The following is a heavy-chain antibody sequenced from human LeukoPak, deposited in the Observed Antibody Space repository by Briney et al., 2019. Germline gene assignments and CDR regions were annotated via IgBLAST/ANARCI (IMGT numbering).Heavy chain of an antibody. CDR1: GGSISSYY. J-gene: IGHJ3*02. Sequence: PSETLSLTCTVSGGSISSYYWSWIRQPPGKGLEWIGYIYSSGSTNYSPPLKSRVTISVDTSKNQFSLKLYSVTDADTAVYYCARRYSGYGNAFDIWGQGTMVTVSS. V-gene: IGHV4-59*08. CDR2: IYSSGST. D-gene: IGHD5-12*01. CDR3: ARRYSGYGNAFDI.